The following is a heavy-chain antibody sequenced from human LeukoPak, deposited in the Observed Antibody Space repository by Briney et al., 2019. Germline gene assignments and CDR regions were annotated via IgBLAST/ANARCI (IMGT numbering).Heavy chain of an antibody. J-gene: IGHJ6*03. V-gene: IGHV4-59*08. D-gene: IGHD3-16*02. CDR1: GGSISNDY. CDR2: IYYTGST. Sequence: SETLSLTCTVSGGSISNDYWSWIRQPPGKGLECIGYIYYTGSTYYNPSLKSRVTISVDTSKNQFSLKLSSVTAADTAVYYCAGHPYDYVWGSYPEAYYYYYMDVWGKGTTVTVSS. CDR3: AGHPYDYVWGSYPEAYYYYYMDV.